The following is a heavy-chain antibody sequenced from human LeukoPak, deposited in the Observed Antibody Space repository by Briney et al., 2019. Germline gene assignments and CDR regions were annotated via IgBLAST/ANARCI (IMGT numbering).Heavy chain of an antibody. V-gene: IGHV3-30*02. CDR3: AKDVVSWLGEFAYYMDV. CDR2: IRYDGSNK. D-gene: IGHD3-10*01. J-gene: IGHJ6*03. Sequence: GGSLRLSCAASGFTFSSYGMHWVRQAPGKGLEWVAFIRYDGSNKYYADSVKGRFTISRDNSKNTLYLQMNSLRAEDTAVYYCAKDVVSWLGEFAYYMDVWGKGTTVTISS. CDR1: GFTFSSYG.